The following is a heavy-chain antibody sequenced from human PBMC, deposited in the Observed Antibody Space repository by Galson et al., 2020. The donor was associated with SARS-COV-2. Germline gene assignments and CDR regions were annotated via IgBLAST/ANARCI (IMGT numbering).Heavy chain of an antibody. CDR2: IFTGGST. J-gene: IGHJ6*02. CDR3: ARDGGLRFPHYGMDV. V-gene: IGHV3-66*01. Sequence: GESLKISCVASGFTVSNSYMNWVRQTPGKRLEWVSVIFTGGSTFYAESVKGRFTISRDMSTNTLYLQMNSLRVEDTAVYYCARDGGLRFPHYGMDVWGQGTTVTVFS. D-gene: IGHD3-16*01. CDR1: GFTVSNSY.